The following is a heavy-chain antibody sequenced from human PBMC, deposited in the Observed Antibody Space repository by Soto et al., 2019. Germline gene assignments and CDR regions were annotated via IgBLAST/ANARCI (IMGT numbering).Heavy chain of an antibody. V-gene: IGHV1-2*04. CDR2: INPNSGGT. CDR1: GYTFTGYY. CDR3: ARDLGVRGGTFDY. Sequence: ASVKVSCKASGYTFTGYYMHWVRQAPGQGLEWMGWINPNSGGTNYAQKFQGWVTMTRDTSISTAYMELSRLRSDDTAVYYCARDLGVRGGTFDYWGPGTLVTVSS. J-gene: IGHJ4*02. D-gene: IGHD3-10*01.